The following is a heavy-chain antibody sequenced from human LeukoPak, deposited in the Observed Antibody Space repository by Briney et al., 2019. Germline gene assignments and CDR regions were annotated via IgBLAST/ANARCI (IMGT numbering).Heavy chain of an antibody. CDR2: IKSKTDGGTT. J-gene: IGHJ4*02. D-gene: IGHD1-26*01. V-gene: IGHV3-15*01. Sequence: GGSLRLSCAASGFTFSNAWMSWVRQAPGKGLEWVGRIKSKTDGGTTDYAAPVKGRFTISRDDSKNTLYLQMNSLRAEDTAVYYCAKDVGATIFDYWGQGTLVTVSS. CDR1: GFTFSNAW. CDR3: AKDVGATIFDY.